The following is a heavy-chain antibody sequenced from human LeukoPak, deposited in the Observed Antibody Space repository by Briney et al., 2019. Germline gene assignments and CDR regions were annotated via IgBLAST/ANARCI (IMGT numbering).Heavy chain of an antibody. CDR1: GFTFSSYA. V-gene: IGHV3-30*18. CDR3: AKDRGMTTVTTCLGY. D-gene: IGHD4-17*01. Sequence: AGGSLRLSCAASGFTFSSYAMSWVRQAPGKGLEWVAVISYDGSNKYYADSVKGRFTISRDNSKNTLYLQMNSLRAEDTAVYYCAKDRGMTTVTTCLGYWGQGTLVTVSS. J-gene: IGHJ4*02. CDR2: ISYDGSNK.